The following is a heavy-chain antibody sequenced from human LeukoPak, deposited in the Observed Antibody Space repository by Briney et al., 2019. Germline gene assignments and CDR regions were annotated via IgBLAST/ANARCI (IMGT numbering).Heavy chain of an antibody. CDR3: AKVRSIAVAVYYFDY. CDR1: GFTFSSYA. Sequence: GGSLRLSCAASGFTFSSYAMSWVRQAPGKGLEWVSAISGSGGSTYYADSVKGRFTISRDNSKNTLYLQMNSLRAEDTAVYYCAKVRSIAVAVYYFDYWGQGTLVTVSS. J-gene: IGHJ4*02. CDR2: ISGSGGST. D-gene: IGHD6-19*01. V-gene: IGHV3-23*01.